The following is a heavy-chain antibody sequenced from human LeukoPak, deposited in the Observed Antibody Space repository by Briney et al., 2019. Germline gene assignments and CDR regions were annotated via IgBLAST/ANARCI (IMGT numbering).Heavy chain of an antibody. CDR3: AADRGAVAGNGI. D-gene: IGHD6-19*01. J-gene: IGHJ3*02. Sequence: GASVKVSCKASGFTLTSSDVQWVRQARGQRLEWIGWIVVGSGNTNYAQKFQERVTITRDMSTSTAYMELSSLRSEDTAVYYCAADRGAVAGNGIWGQGTMVTVSS. V-gene: IGHV1-58*01. CDR1: GFTLTSSD. CDR2: IVVGSGNT.